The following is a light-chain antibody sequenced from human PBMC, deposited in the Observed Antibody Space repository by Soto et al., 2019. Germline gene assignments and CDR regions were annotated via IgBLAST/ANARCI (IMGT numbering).Light chain of an antibody. CDR3: QQYNNWPPWT. CDR2: GAS. CDR1: QSVSSN. V-gene: IGKV3-15*01. Sequence: EIVMTQSPATLSVSPGERATLSCRASQSVSSNLAWYQQRPGQAPRPLIYGASTRATGIPARFSGSGSGTEFTLTISSLQSEDFAVYYCQQYNNWPPWTFGQGTKVDTK. J-gene: IGKJ1*01.